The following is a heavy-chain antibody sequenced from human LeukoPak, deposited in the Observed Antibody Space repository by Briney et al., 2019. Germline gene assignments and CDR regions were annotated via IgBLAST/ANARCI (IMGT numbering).Heavy chain of an antibody. J-gene: IGHJ4*02. Sequence: PSETLSLTCTVSGDSISNNTYYWGWIRQPPGKGLEWIGSIYYSGSAYYNSSLKSRVAISVDTSKDQFSLKLNSVTAADTAVYYCARLPSGGYDLDYWGQGTLVTVSS. CDR3: ARLPSGGYDLDY. V-gene: IGHV4-39*01. CDR2: IYYSGSA. D-gene: IGHD5-12*01. CDR1: GDSISNNTYY.